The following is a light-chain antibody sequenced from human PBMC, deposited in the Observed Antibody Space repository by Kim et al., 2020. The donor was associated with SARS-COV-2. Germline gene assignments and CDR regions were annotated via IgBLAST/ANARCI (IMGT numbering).Light chain of an antibody. CDR2: WAS. CDR1: QSVLYSSNNKNH. J-gene: IGKJ2*01. V-gene: IGKV4-1*01. Sequence: DIVMTQSPDSLAVSLCERATINCKSSQSVLYSSNNKNHLAWYQQKPGQPPKLLIYWASTRESGVPDRFTGSGSGTDFTLTISSLQAEDAAVYYCQQFHTASYTFGQGTRLEI. CDR3: QQFHTASYT.